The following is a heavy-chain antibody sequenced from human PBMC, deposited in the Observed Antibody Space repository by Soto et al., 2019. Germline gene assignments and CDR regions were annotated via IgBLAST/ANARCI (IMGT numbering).Heavy chain of an antibody. D-gene: IGHD3-16*01. J-gene: IGHJ3*02. V-gene: IGHV2-5*02. Sequence: QITLKESGPTLVKPTQTLTLTCTFSGFSLTTSGVGVGWIRQPPRKALEWLALIYWDDEKRYSPSLQSRLTIIKDNSKNHVDFTVTNMNPADTGTYFCADRLYDRSDYAFDIWGQGTMVYVSS. CDR1: GFSLTTSGVG. CDR3: ADRLYDRSDYAFDI. CDR2: IYWDDEK.